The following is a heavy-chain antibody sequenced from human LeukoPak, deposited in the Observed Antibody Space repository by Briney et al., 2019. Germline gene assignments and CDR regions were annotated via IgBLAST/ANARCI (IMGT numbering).Heavy chain of an antibody. Sequence: GGSLRLACEASGFIFNGYTMNWVRQAPGKGLEWVSSISSSGSNIYYADSVKGRFTISRDNAKNSLSMQMNSLRAEDTAVYYCAKEGGASRFDYWGQGTLVTVSS. CDR3: AKEGGASRFDY. D-gene: IGHD5-12*01. V-gene: IGHV3-21*01. CDR1: GFIFNGYT. CDR2: ISSSGSNI. J-gene: IGHJ4*02.